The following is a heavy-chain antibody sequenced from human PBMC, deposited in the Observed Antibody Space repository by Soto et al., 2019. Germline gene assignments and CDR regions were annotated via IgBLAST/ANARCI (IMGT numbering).Heavy chain of an antibody. CDR3: ARDRARGYSGYDSYDY. CDR2: ISSSSSYI. CDR1: GFTFSSYS. J-gene: IGHJ4*02. D-gene: IGHD5-12*01. Sequence: GGSLRLSCAASGFTFSSYSMNWVRQAPGKGLEWVSSISSSSSYIYYADSVKGRFTISRDNAKNSLYLQMNSLRAEDTAVYYCARDRARGYSGYDSYDYWGQGTLVTVSS. V-gene: IGHV3-21*01.